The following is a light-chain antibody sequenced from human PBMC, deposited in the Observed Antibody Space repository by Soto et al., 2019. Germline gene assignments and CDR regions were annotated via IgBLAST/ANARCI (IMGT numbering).Light chain of an antibody. J-gene: IGLJ1*01. CDR2: EVS. V-gene: IGLV2-14*01. CDR1: SSDVGGYNY. Sequence: QSALTRPASVSGCPGQSITISCTGTSSDVGGYNYVSWYHQHSGKVPRLMIYEVSNRPSGFSNRFSYSKSGSTASLTFSWLQPADEGDYYCISYTSSSPSYVLATGTKV. CDR3: ISYTSSSPSYV.